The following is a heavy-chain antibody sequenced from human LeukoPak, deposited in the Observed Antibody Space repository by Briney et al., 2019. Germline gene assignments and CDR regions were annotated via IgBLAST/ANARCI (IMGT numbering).Heavy chain of an antibody. Sequence: GASVKVSCKASGYTFTSYDINWVRQATGQGLEWMGWMNPNSGNTGYAQKFQGRVTITRNASISTAYMELSSLRSEDTAVYYCARGRYSSSSEFDYWGQGTLVTVSS. D-gene: IGHD6-6*01. CDR2: MNPNSGNT. V-gene: IGHV1-8*03. J-gene: IGHJ4*02. CDR1: GYTFTSYD. CDR3: ARGRYSSSSEFDY.